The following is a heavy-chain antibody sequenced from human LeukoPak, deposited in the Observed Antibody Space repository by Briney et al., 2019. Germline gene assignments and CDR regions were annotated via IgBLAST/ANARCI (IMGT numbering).Heavy chain of an antibody. CDR2: ISAYNGNT. Sequence: GASVKVSCKASGYTFTSYGISWVRQAPGQGLEWMGWISAYNGNTNYAQKLQGRVTMTTDTSTSTAYMELRSLRSDDTAVYYCARVNEWELLSYFDYWGQGTLVTVSS. V-gene: IGHV1-18*01. CDR1: GYTFTSYG. D-gene: IGHD1-26*01. CDR3: ARVNEWELLSYFDY. J-gene: IGHJ4*02.